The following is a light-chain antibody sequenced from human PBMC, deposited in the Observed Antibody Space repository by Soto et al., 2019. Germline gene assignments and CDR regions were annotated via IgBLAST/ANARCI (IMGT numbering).Light chain of an antibody. J-gene: IGLJ1*01. CDR1: SSNIGSNY. V-gene: IGLV1-47*01. Sequence: QSVLTQPPSASGTPGQRVTISCSGSSSNIGSNYVYWYQQLLGTAPKLLIYRNNQRPSGVPDRFSGSKSGTSASLAISGLRSEDEADYYCPAWDDSLSGYVFGTGTKLTVL. CDR2: RNN. CDR3: PAWDDSLSGYV.